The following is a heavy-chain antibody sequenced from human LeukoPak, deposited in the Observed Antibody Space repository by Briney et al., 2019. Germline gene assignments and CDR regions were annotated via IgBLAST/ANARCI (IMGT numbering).Heavy chain of an antibody. V-gene: IGHV1-18*01. CDR2: ISAYNGNT. CDR1: GYTFTSYG. D-gene: IGHD3-16*01. J-gene: IGHJ5*02. CDR3: ARRLFGNWFDP. Sequence: ASVKVSCKASGYTFTSYGISWVRQAPGQGLEWMGWISAYNGNTNYAQKLQGRVTMTTDKSTSTTYMELRSLRSDDTAVYYCARRLFGNWFDPWGQGTLVTVSS.